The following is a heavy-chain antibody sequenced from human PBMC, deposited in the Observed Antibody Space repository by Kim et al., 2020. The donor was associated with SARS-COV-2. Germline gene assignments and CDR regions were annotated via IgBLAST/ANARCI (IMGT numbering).Heavy chain of an antibody. CDR3: AKDLYGSGSGAFDI. Sequence: GGSLRLSCAASGFTFDDYAMHWVRQAPGKGLEWVSGISWNSGSIGYADSVKGRFTISRDNAKNSLYLQMNSLRAEDTALYYCAKDLYGSGSGAFDIWGQGTMVTVSS. J-gene: IGHJ3*02. CDR1: GFTFDDYA. CDR2: ISWNSGSI. D-gene: IGHD3-10*01. V-gene: IGHV3-9*01.